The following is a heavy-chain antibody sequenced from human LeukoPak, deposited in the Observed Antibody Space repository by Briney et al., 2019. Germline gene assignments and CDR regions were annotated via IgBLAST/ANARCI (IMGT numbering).Heavy chain of an antibody. CDR1: GGSISSGSYY. CDR2: IYTSGST. D-gene: IGHD4-17*01. CDR3: AREGYGDYSDAFDI. V-gene: IGHV4-61*02. J-gene: IGHJ3*02. Sequence: PSQTLSLTCTVSGGSISSGSYYWSWIRQPAGKGLEWIGRIYTSGSTNYNPSLKSRVTISVDTSKNQFSLKLSFVTAADTAVYYCAREGYGDYSDAFDIWGQGTMVTVSS.